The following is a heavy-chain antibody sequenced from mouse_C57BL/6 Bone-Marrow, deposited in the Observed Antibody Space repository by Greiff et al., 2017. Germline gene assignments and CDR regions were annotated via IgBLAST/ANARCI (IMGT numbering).Heavy chain of an antibody. V-gene: IGHV1-81*01. D-gene: IGHD1-1*01. J-gene: IGHJ2*01. CDR3: AREGVTTVVCDY. CDR2: IYPRSGNT. CDR1: GYTFTSYG. Sequence: VQLQQSGAELARPGASVKLSCKASGYTFTSYGIRWVKQRTGQGLEWIGEIYPRSGNTYYNETFKGKATLTADKSSSTAYMELRSLTSEDAAVYFGAREGVTTVVCDYWGQGTTLTVSS.